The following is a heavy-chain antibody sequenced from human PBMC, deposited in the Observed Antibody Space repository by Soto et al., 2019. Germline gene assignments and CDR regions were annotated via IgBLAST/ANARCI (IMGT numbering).Heavy chain of an antibody. V-gene: IGHV3-30*18. CDR2: ISYDGSNK. D-gene: IGHD6-13*01. J-gene: IGHJ6*02. CDR3: AKDYSPNYYYGMDV. CDR1: GFTFSSYG. Sequence: PGGSLRLSCAASGFTFSSYGMHWVRQAPGKGLEWVAVISYDGSNKYYADSVKGRFTISRDNSKNTLYLQMNSLRAEDTAVYYCAKDYSPNYYYGMDVWGQGTTVTVFS.